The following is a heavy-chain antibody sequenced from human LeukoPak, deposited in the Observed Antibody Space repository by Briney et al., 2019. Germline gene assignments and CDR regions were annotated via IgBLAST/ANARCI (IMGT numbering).Heavy chain of an antibody. Sequence: GGSLRLSCAASGSTVNNNYVNWVRQAPGKGLEWVSIIYGGGDTSYADSVKGRFTISRDNSKNTVYLQMNSLRAEDTAVYYCAKESGYYHYWGQGTLVTVSS. J-gene: IGHJ4*01. CDR3: AKESGYYHY. CDR1: GSTVNNNY. V-gene: IGHV3-53*01. CDR2: IYGGGDT. D-gene: IGHD3-3*01.